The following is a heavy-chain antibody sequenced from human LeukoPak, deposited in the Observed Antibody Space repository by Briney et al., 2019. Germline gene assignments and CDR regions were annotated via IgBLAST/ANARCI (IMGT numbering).Heavy chain of an antibody. J-gene: IGHJ4*02. CDR3: ARDSGKEGDDGILDY. CDR2: IYSGGTT. Sequence: GGSLRLSCAASGFTVSSNYMSWVRQAPGKALEWVSVIYSGGTTYYADSVKGRFTISRDNSKNTVYLQMDSLRAEDTAVYYCARDSGKEGDDGILDYWGQGTLVTVSS. D-gene: IGHD3-3*02. CDR1: GFTVSSNY. V-gene: IGHV3-53*01.